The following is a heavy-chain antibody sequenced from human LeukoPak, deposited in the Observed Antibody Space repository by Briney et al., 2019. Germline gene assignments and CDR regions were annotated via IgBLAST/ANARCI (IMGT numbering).Heavy chain of an antibody. V-gene: IGHV4-59*01. CDR1: GGSISSYY. CDR2: IYYSGST. J-gene: IGHJ4*02. Sequence: SVTLSLTCTVSGGSISSYYWSWIRQPPGKGLEWIGYIYYSGSTNYNPSLKSRVTISVDTSKNQFSLKLSSVTAADTAVYYCARVTYYDFWSGYYFDYWGQGTLVTVSS. CDR3: ARVTYYDFWSGYYFDY. D-gene: IGHD3-3*01.